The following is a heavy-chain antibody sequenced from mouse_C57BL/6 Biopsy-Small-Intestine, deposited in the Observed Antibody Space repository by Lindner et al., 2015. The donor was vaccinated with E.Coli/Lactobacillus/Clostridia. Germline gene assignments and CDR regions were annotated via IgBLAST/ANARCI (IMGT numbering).Heavy chain of an antibody. V-gene: IGHV1-80*01. Sequence: VQLQESGAELVKPEASVKISCKASGYAFIIYWMNWVKQRPGKGLEWIGQIYPGDGDTNYNGKFTGKATLTADKSSSTAYMQLSSLTSEDSAVYFCASSSLYFDVWGTGTAVTVSS. J-gene: IGHJ1*03. CDR2: IYPGDGDT. CDR3: ASSSLYFDV. CDR1: GYAFIIYW. D-gene: IGHD1-1*01.